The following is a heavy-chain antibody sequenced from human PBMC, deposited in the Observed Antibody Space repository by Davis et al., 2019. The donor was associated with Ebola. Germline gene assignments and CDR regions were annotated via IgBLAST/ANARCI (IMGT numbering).Heavy chain of an antibody. V-gene: IGHV1-8*02. J-gene: IGHJ4*02. Sequence: AASVKVSCKASGYTFTSYYMHWVRQATGQGLEWMGWMNPNSGNTGYAQKFQGRVTMTRNTSISTAYMELSSLRSEDTAMYYCAREVYSTFDYWGQGTLVTVSS. D-gene: IGHD6-13*01. CDR1: GYTFTSYY. CDR2: MNPNSGNT. CDR3: AREVYSTFDY.